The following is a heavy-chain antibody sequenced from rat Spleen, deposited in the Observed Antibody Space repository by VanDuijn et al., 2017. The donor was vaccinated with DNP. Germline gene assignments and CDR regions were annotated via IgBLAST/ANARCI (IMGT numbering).Heavy chain of an antibody. Sequence: EVQLQESGPGLVKPSQSLSLTCSVTGYSITNNYWAWIRKFPGNKMEWMGYISYSGSTGYNPSLKSRISITRDTSKNQFFLQLNSVTTEDTATYYCARSDYYSGGGNYFDYWGQGVMVTVSS. J-gene: IGHJ2*01. CDR3: ARSDYYSGGGNYFDY. CDR2: ISYSGST. D-gene: IGHD1-1*01. CDR1: GYSITNNY. V-gene: IGHV3-1*01.